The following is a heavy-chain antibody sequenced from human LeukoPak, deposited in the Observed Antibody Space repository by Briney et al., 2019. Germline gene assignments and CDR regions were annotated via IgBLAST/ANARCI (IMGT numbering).Heavy chain of an antibody. J-gene: IGHJ4*02. V-gene: IGHV4-38-2*01. Sequence: SETLSLTCAVSGYSISSGYYWGWIRQPPGKGLEWIGSIYHSGSTYYNPSLKSRVTISVDTSKNQFSLNLSSVTAADTAVYYCARGGLQLDYWGQGTLVTVSS. D-gene: IGHD1-1*01. CDR3: ARGGLQLDY. CDR1: GYSISSGYY. CDR2: IYHSGST.